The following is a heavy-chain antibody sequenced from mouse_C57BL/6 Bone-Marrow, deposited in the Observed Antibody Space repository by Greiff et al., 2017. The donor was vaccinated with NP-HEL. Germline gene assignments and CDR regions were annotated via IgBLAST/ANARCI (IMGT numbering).Heavy chain of an antibody. V-gene: IGHV1-7*01. CDR1: GYTFTSYW. J-gene: IGHJ3*01. CDR2: INPSSGYT. D-gene: IGHD2-3*01. Sequence: VQLQQPGAELAKPGASVKLSCKASGYTFTSYWMHWVKQRPGQGLEWIGYINPSSGYTKYNQKFKDKATLTADKSSSTAYMQLSSLTYEDSAVYYCASFDGYYFAWFAYWGQGTLVTVSA. CDR3: ASFDGYYFAWFAY.